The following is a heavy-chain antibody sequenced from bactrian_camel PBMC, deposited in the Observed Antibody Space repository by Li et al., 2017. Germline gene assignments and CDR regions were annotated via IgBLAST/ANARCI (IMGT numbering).Heavy chain of an antibody. CDR2: INAGGGVT. D-gene: IGHD3*01. J-gene: IGHJ4*01. Sequence: QLVESGGGSVQAGGSLRPSCAASGYDVVNDCIGWFRQAPGKEREGVARINAGGGVTYYADSVKGRFTLSRDNVKNTLYLQLNSLKTEDTAMYYCTNAGVATMCSENYWGQGTQVTVS. V-gene: IGHV3S1*01. CDR3: TNAGVATMCSENY. CDR1: GYDVVNDC.